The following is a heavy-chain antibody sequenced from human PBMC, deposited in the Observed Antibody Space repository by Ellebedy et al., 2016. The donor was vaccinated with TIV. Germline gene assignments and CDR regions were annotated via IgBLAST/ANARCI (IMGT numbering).Heavy chain of an antibody. V-gene: IGHV3-21*01. J-gene: IGHJ2*01. CDR3: ASGARYCSGGSCYSGWYFDL. CDR1: GFTFSSYS. Sequence: GGSLRLXXAASGFTFSSYSMNWVRQAPGKGLEWVSSISSNSSYIYYADSVKGRFTISRDNAKNSLYLQMNSLRAEDTAVYYCASGARYCSGGSCYSGWYFDLWGRGTLVTVSS. CDR2: ISSNSSYI. D-gene: IGHD2-15*01.